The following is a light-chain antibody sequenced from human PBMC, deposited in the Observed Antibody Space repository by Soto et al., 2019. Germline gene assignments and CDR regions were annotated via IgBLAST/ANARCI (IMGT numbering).Light chain of an antibody. CDR1: QTISSY. CDR2: AAS. J-gene: IGKJ5*01. CDR3: QQSSNTLIT. Sequence: DMQMTQSPSSLSASVGDRVTIACRASQTISSYLNWYLQKPGKAPKLLIFAASRLQSGVPSRFSGSGSGTDFTLTISSLQPEDFATYYCQQSSNTLITFGQGTRLEIK. V-gene: IGKV1-39*01.